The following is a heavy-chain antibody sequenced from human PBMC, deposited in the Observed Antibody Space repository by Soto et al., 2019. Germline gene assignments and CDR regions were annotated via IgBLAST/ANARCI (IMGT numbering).Heavy chain of an antibody. CDR2: IYYSGST. CDR1: GGSISSGGYY. D-gene: IGHD2-2*01. CDR3: AREKRDCSSTSCYGDFDY. J-gene: IGHJ4*02. V-gene: IGHV4-31*03. Sequence: NPSETLSLTCTVSGGSISSGGYYWSWIRQHPGKGLEWIGYIYYSGSTYYNPSLKSRVTISVDTSKNQFSLKLSSVTAADTAVYYCAREKRDCSSTSCYGDFDYWGQGTLVTVSS.